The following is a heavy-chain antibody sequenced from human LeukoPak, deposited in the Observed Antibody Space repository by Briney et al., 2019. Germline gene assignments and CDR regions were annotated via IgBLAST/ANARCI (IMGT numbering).Heavy chain of an antibody. CDR2: INHSGST. D-gene: IGHD3-10*01. Sequence: SETLSLTCTVSGGSFSGYYWSWIRQPPGKGLEWIGEINHSGSTNYNPSLKSRVTISVDTSKNQFSLKLSSVTAADTAVYYCASRRGYFDYWRQGTLVTVSS. CDR1: GGSFSGYY. CDR3: ASRRGYFDY. V-gene: IGHV4-34*01. J-gene: IGHJ4*02.